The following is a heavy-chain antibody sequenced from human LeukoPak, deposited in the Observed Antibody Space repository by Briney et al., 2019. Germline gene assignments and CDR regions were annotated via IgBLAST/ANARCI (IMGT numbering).Heavy chain of an antibody. D-gene: IGHD2-15*01. Sequence: ASVKVSCKASGGTFSSYAISWVRQAPGQGLEWMGGIIPIFGTANYAQKFQGRVTITADESTSTAYMELSSLRSEDTAVYYCARVGCSGGSCYAVPCNWFDPWGQGTLVTVSS. J-gene: IGHJ5*02. CDR2: IIPIFGTA. CDR3: ARVGCSGGSCYAVPCNWFDP. V-gene: IGHV1-69*13. CDR1: GGTFSSYA.